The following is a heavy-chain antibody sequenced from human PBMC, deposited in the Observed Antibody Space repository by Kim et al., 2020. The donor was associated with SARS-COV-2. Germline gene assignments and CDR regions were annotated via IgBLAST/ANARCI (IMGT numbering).Heavy chain of an antibody. CDR3: ARQGYRIAVAGPFDY. V-gene: IGHV4-59*08. Sequence: SETLSLTCTVSGGSISSYYWSWIRQPPGKGLEWIGYIYYSGSTNYNPSLKSRVTISVDTSKNQFSLKLSSVTAADTAVYYCARQGYRIAVAGPFDYWGQGTLVTVSS. J-gene: IGHJ4*02. D-gene: IGHD6-19*01. CDR1: GGSISSYY. CDR2: IYYSGST.